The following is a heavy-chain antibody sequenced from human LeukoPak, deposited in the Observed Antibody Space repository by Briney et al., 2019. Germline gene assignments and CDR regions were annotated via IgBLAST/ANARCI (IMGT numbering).Heavy chain of an antibody. V-gene: IGHV3-23*01. J-gene: IGHJ4*02. D-gene: IGHD3-10*01. CDR1: GISLSNYG. CDR3: AKRGVVIRGILVIGYHQEAYHYDF. Sequence: GGSLRLSCVVSGISLSNYGMTWVRQAPGKGLEWVSYISERGGSTTYADSEKGRFTISRDTSLNTLYLQMNNLRAEDTAVYFCAKRGVVIRGILVIGYHQEAYHYDFWGQGVLVTVSS. CDR2: ISERGGST.